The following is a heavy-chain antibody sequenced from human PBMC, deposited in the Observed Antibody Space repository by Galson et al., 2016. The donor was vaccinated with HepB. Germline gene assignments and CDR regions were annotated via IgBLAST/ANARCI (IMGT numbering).Heavy chain of an antibody. CDR3: ARDSGYCNNFDCKGDAFDM. Sequence: SLRLSCAGSGFTFSTNWMSWVRQAPGKGLEWVANIKEDGSEKYYVDSVKGRFTISRDNPKNSLFLQMNSLRAEDTAVYYCARDSGYCNNFDCKGDAFDMWGQGIMVAVSS. CDR1: GFTFSTNW. V-gene: IGHV3-7*04. D-gene: IGHD2-8*01. CDR2: IKEDGSEK. J-gene: IGHJ3*02.